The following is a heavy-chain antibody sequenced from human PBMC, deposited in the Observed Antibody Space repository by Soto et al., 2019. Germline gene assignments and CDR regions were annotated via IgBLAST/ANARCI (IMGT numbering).Heavy chain of an antibody. J-gene: IGHJ4*02. CDR3: ARADYGTFDN. CDR2: ISSNGGST. Sequence: EVQLLESGGGLVQPGGSLRLSCSASGFIFRNYNMHWVRQAPGKGLEYVSGISSNGGSTFYADSVNGRFTISRDNSKNTLHLQMGSLRPEAMGTYYCARADYGTFDNWGQGTLVAVSS. D-gene: IGHD4-17*01. CDR1: GFIFRNYN. V-gene: IGHV3-64*07.